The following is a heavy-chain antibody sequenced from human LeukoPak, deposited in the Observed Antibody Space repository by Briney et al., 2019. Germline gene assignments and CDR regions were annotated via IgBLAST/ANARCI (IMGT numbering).Heavy chain of an antibody. CDR1: GYSFTGYH. CDR3: AREFSSKLEWLAYVTGDDVFDV. Sequence: GASVKVSCKAFGYSFTGYHLHWVRQAPRQGLEWMGWVNPKTGGTNYARKFQGRVTMTRDTSINTVNMELSRLTSDDTAVYYCAREFSSKLEWLAYVTGDDVFDVWGQGTMITVS. D-gene: IGHD3-3*01. J-gene: IGHJ3*01. V-gene: IGHV1-2*02. CDR2: VNPKTGGT.